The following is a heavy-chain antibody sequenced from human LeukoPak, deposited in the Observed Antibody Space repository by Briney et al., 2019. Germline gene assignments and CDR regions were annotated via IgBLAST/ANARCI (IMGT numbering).Heavy chain of an antibody. D-gene: IGHD3-10*01. CDR3: ANLPLVRGVILAVVY. CDR2: ISSSGSYI. Sequence: GGSLRLSCAASRFTFSSYSMNWVRQAPGKGLEWVSSISSSGSYIYYADSVKGRFTISRDNAKNSLYLQMNSLRAEDTAVYYCANLPLVRGVILAVVYWGQGTLVTVSS. V-gene: IGHV3-21*01. CDR1: RFTFSSYS. J-gene: IGHJ4*02.